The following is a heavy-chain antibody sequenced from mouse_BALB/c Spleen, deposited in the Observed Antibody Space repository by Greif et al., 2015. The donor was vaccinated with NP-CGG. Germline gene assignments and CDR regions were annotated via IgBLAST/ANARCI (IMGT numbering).Heavy chain of an antibody. V-gene: IGHV5-6*01. CDR2: ISSGGSYT. CDR3: ARPTMITTGKFAY. J-gene: IGHJ3*01. CDR1: GFTFSSYG. D-gene: IGHD2-4*01. Sequence: EVQGVESGGDLVKPGGSLKLSCAASGFTFSSYGMSWVRQTPDKRLEWVATISSGGSYTYYPDSVKGRFTISRDNAKNALYLQMSSLKSEDTAMYYCARPTMITTGKFAYWGQGTLVTVSA.